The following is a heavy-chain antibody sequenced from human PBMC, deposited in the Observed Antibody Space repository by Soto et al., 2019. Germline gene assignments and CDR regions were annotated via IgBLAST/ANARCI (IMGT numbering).Heavy chain of an antibody. D-gene: IGHD1-26*01. Sequence: ESGGGVVQPGRSLRLSCAASGFTFSSYAMHWVRQAPGKGLEWVAVISYDGSNKYYADSVKGRFTISRDKSKNTLYLQMNSLRAEDTAVYYCARDKNRWAYYYYGMDVWGQGTTVTVSS. CDR1: GFTFSSYA. J-gene: IGHJ6*02. V-gene: IGHV3-30-3*01. CDR3: ARDKNRWAYYYYGMDV. CDR2: ISYDGSNK.